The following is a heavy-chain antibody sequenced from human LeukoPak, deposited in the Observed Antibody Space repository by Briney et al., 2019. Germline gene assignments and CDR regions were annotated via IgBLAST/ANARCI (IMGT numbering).Heavy chain of an antibody. Sequence: ASVKVSCKTSGYTFTDYYMHWVRQAPGQGLEWMGWINPNSRGTDSAQKFQGRFSMTRDTSISTAYMELSRLRSDDTAVYYCARRAREYSHDAFDIWGQGTMVTVSS. V-gene: IGHV1-2*02. D-gene: IGHD5-18*01. CDR3: ARRAREYSHDAFDI. CDR2: INPNSRGT. CDR1: GYTFTDYY. J-gene: IGHJ3*02.